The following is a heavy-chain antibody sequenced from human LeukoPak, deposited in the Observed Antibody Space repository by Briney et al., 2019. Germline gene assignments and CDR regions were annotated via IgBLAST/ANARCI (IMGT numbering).Heavy chain of an antibody. V-gene: IGHV3-30*03. D-gene: IGHD3-10*01. J-gene: IGHJ4*02. Sequence: PGRSLRLSCAASGFSFSEHGMHWARQAPGKGLEWVAVTSYDGSNKHYADSVEGRFTISRDNSKNTLYLQMDSLRVEDTGVCYCARGPLYGSGTFDYWGQGTLVTVSS. CDR1: GFSFSEHG. CDR3: ARGPLYGSGTFDY. CDR2: TSYDGSNK.